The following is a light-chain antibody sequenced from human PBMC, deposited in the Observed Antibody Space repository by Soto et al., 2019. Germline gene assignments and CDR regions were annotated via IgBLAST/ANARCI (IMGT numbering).Light chain of an antibody. CDR2: DAS. CDR3: KQYNSYLYT. J-gene: IGKJ2*01. CDR1: QSISSW. Sequence: DIQMTQSPSTLSASVGDRVTITCRASQSISSWLAWYQQKPGKAPKLLIYDASSLESGDPSRFSGSGSGTEFTLTISSLQPDDFATYYCKQYNSYLYTVGQGTKLEIK. V-gene: IGKV1-5*01.